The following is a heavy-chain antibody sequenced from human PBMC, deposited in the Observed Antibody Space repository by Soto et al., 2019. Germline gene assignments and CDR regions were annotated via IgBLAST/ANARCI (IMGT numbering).Heavy chain of an antibody. V-gene: IGHV3-23*01. CDR2: ISGSGGST. CDR3: AKDRSNYDFLSGDYYFDY. D-gene: IGHD3-3*01. Sequence: EVQLLESGGGLVQPGGSLRLSCAASGFTFSSYAMSWVRQAPGKGLEWVSAISGSGGSTYYADSEQGRFTISRDNSKNSLYLQMNSLRAEDTAVYYCAKDRSNYDFLSGDYYFDYLGQGTLVTVSS. CDR1: GFTFSSYA. J-gene: IGHJ4*02.